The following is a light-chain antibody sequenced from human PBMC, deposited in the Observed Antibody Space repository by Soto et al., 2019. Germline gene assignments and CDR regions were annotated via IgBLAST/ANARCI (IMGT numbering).Light chain of an antibody. CDR2: AAS. J-gene: IGKJ5*01. CDR1: QDIGND. CDR3: QQSYRTPPIT. Sequence: PSVRDRVTITCRASQDIGNDLGWYQQKPGKAPNLLIYAASSLRSGVPSRFSGSGSGTDFTLTISSLQPEDFATYYCQQSYRTPPITCGQGTRLEIK. V-gene: IGKV1-39*01.